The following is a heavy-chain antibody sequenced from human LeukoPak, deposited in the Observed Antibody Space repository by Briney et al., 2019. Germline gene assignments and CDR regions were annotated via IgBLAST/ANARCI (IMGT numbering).Heavy chain of an antibody. CDR2: INPNSGGT. CDR1: GYTFTGYY. J-gene: IGHJ4*02. D-gene: IGHD6-6*01. V-gene: IGHV1-2*02. CDR3: ARGRGYSSSSRFDY. Sequence: ASVKVSCKASGYTFTGYYMHWVRQAPGQGLEWMGWINPNSGGTNYAQKFQGRVTMTRDTSISTAYMELSRLRSDDTAVYYCARGRGYSSSSRFDYWGRGPWSPSPQ.